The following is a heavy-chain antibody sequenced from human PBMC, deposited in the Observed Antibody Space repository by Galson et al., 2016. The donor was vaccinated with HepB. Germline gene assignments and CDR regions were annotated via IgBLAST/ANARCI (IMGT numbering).Heavy chain of an antibody. D-gene: IGHD1-26*01. J-gene: IGHJ4*02. CDR2: IFSAGTT. CDR3: AGDSGSVSFDY. CDR1: GFFVSSNY. V-gene: IGHV3-53*01. Sequence: SLRLSCAASGFFVSSNYLSWVRQAPGKGLEWVSVIFSAGTTYYADSVKGRFTISRDNSKNTLYLQMNSLRAEDTAVYYCAGDSGSVSFDYWGQGTLVTVSS.